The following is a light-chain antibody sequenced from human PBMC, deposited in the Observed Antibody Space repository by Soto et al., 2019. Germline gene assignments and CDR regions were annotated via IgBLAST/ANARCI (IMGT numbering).Light chain of an antibody. CDR2: AAS. J-gene: IGKJ1*01. V-gene: IGKV1-33*01. Sequence: DIQMTQSPSSLSASVGDRVTITCQGSQDITNFLNWYQEKPGKAPKLLIYAASNLETGVPSRFSGGGSGADFTFTISSLQPEDVASYYCQQYDLLPWTFGQGTKVEIK. CDR3: QQYDLLPWT. CDR1: QDITNF.